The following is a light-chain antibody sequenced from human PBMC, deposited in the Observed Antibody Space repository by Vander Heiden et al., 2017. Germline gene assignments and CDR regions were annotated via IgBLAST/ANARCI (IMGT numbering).Light chain of an antibody. CDR3: IQAQRYPLT. CDR2: VAS. Sequence: DTVMTQSLLPVPVSPGSPASGSSRSSQSLLHSSRYNFLAWYQQKPGQSPKLLIYVASTRDTGVPARFSGSGSGTDFTLKISSVEAEDVAIYYCIQAQRYPLTFGRGTKVEIK. V-gene: IGKV2-28*01. CDR1: QSLLHSSRYNF. J-gene: IGKJ4*01.